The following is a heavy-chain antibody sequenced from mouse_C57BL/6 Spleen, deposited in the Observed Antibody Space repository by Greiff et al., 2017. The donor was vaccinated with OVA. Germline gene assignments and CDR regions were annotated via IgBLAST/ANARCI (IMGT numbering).Heavy chain of an antibody. CDR2: IYPGAGAP. J-gene: IGHJ2*01. V-gene: IGHV1-80*01. CDR1: GYAFSHYW. Sequence: QVHVKQSGAELVKPGASVKISCTASGYAFSHYWMNWVKQGPGKGLEWIGQIYPGAGAPNYNGTFKGKAKLTDDKSASTAYLQLSSLTSEDSAVYFCARSGPFDYWGQGTTLTVSS. CDR3: ARSGPFDY. D-gene: IGHD3-1*01.